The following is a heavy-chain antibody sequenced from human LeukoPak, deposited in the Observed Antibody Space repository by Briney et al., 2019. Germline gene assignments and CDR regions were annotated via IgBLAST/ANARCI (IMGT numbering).Heavy chain of an antibody. D-gene: IGHD4-17*01. J-gene: IGHJ2*01. CDR3: AKEDYGDPYWYFDL. Sequence: GGSLRLSCEASGFTFSSCALSWVRQAPGKGLEWVSAISGTGGSTYYADSVKGRFTISRDNSKNTLYLQMNSLRAEDTAVYYCAKEDYGDPYWYFDLWGRGTLVTVSS. CDR1: GFTFSSCA. CDR2: ISGTGGST. V-gene: IGHV3-23*01.